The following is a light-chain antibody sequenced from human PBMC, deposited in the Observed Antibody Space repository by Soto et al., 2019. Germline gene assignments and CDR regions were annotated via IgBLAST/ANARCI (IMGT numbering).Light chain of an antibody. Sequence: DIQMTQSPSTLSASVGDRVTITCRASQSISSWLAWYQQKPGKAPKLLIYDASGLESGVPSRFSGSGSGTEFTLTISSLQPDDFATYYCQQYNSYSRTFGQGTKVEI. CDR3: QQYNSYSRT. J-gene: IGKJ1*01. V-gene: IGKV1-5*01. CDR2: DAS. CDR1: QSISSW.